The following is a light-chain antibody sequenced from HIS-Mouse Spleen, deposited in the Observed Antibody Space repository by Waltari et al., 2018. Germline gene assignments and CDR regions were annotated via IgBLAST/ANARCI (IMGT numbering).Light chain of an antibody. CDR1: QSVSSY. Sequence: EIVFTQSPATLSLSPGDRATLSCRASQSVSSYLAWYQQKPCQAPRLLIYDASNRATGIPARFSGSGSGTDFTLTISSLEPEDFAVYYCQQRSNWPITFGQGTRLEIK. CDR3: QQRSNWPIT. J-gene: IGKJ5*01. CDR2: DAS. V-gene: IGKV3-11*01.